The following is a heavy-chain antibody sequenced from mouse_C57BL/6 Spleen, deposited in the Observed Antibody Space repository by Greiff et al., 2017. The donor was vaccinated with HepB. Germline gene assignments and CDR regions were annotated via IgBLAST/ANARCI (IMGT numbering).Heavy chain of an antibody. CDR3: ARERYYGSSYGNYFDY. V-gene: IGHV1-55*01. J-gene: IGHJ2*01. CDR1: GYTFTSYW. CDR2: IYPGSGST. D-gene: IGHD1-1*01. Sequence: QVQLKQPGAELVKPGASVKMSCKASGYTFTSYWITWVKQRPGQGLEWIGDIYPGSGSTNYNEKFKSKATLTVDTSSSTAYMQLSSLTSEDSAVYYCARERYYGSSYGNYFDYWGQGTTLTVSS.